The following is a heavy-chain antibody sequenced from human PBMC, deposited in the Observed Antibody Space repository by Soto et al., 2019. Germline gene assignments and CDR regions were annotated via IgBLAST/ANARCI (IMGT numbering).Heavy chain of an antibody. CDR2: TYYRSKWYN. J-gene: IGHJ1*01. Sequence: SQTLSLTCAISGDSVSSNSAAWNWIRQSPSRGLEWLGRTYYRSKWYNDYAVSVKSRITNNPDTSKNQFSLQLNSVTPEDTAVYYCARGPPPAGTFSEYFKHWGQGTLVTVSS. CDR1: GDSVSSNSAA. V-gene: IGHV6-1*01. D-gene: IGHD6-19*01. CDR3: ARGPPPAGTFSEYFKH.